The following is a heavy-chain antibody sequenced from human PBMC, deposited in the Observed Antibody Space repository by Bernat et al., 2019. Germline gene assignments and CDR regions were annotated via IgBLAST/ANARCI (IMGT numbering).Heavy chain of an antibody. CDR2: IYYSGST. V-gene: IGHV4-31*03. D-gene: IGHD3-10*01. J-gene: IGHJ6*02. CDR1: GGSISSGGYY. CDR3: ARAAVSSYCSGRYRDYYYGMDV. Sequence: QVQLQESGPGLVKPSQTLSLTCTVSGGSISSGGYYWSWIRQHPGKGLEWIGYIYYSGSTYYNPSLKSRVTISVDTSKNQFSLELSSVTAADTAVYYCARAAVSSYCSGRYRDYYYGMDVWGQGTTVTVSS.